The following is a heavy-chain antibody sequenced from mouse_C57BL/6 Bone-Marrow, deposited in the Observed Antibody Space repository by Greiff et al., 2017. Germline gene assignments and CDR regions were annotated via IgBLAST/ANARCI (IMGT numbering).Heavy chain of an antibody. CDR3: ARPYYSNYWYFDV. V-gene: IGHV1-55*01. J-gene: IGHJ1*03. CDR2: IYPGSGST. CDR1: GYTFTSYW. D-gene: IGHD2-5*01. Sequence: QVQLQQPGAELVKPGASVRMSCKASGYTFTSYWITWVKQRPGQGLEWIGDIYPGSGSTNYNEKFKSKATLTIDTSSSTAYMQLSSLTSEDSAVYYCARPYYSNYWYFDVWGTGTTVTVSS.